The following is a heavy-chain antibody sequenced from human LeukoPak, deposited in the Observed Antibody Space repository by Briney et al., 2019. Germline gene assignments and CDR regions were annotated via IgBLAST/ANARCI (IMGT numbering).Heavy chain of an antibody. D-gene: IGHD3-22*01. J-gene: IGHJ4*02. Sequence: GGSLRLSCAVSGITLSNYGMSWVRQAPGKGLEWVPGISDSGVRTNYADSVKGRFTISRDNPKNTLYLQMNSLRAEDTAVYFCAKRGVVIRVILVGFHKEAYYFDSWGQGALVTVSS. V-gene: IGHV3-23*01. CDR2: ISDSGVRT. CDR3: AKRGVVIRVILVGFHKEAYYFDS. CDR1: GITLSNYG.